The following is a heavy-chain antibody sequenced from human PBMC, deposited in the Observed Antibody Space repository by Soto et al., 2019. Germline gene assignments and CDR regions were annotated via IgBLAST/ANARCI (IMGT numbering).Heavy chain of an antibody. J-gene: IGHJ3*01. CDR1: VFTSSG. V-gene: IGHV1-18*04. CDR3: AREGILGLFDAYDL. Sequence: SSVKVSCKASVFTSSGISWVRQAPGQRLEWMGWISTHNGNTIYAQKFQGRVIMTMDTSTTTVYMELRSLRPDDTAVYLCAREGILGLFDAYDLWGQGTMVTVSS. CDR2: ISTHNGNT. D-gene: IGHD3-3*01.